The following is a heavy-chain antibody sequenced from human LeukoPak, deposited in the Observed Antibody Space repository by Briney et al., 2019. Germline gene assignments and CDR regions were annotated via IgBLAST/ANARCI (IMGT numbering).Heavy chain of an antibody. CDR2: IIGSGGST. V-gene: IGHV3-23*01. CDR1: GFTFSSYA. CDR3: AKDAAYSSSWSNWFDP. Sequence: GGSLRLSCAASGFTFSSYAMSWVRQAPGKGLEWVSAIIGSGGSTYCADSVKGRFTISRDNSKNTQYLQMNSLRAEDTAVYYCAKDAAYSSSWSNWFDPWGQGTLVTVSS. D-gene: IGHD6-13*01. J-gene: IGHJ5*02.